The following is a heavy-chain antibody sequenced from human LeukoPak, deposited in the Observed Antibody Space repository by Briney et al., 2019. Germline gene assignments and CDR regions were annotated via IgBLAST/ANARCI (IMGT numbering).Heavy chain of an antibody. CDR2: ISAYNGNT. Sequence: ASVKVSCKASGYTFTSYGISWVLQAPGQGLEWMGWISAYNGNTNYAQKLQGRVTMTTDTSTSTAHMELRSLRSDDTAVYYCARVYCSSTSCYREPSYYYYYMDVWGKGTTVTVSS. D-gene: IGHD2-2*02. CDR3: ARVYCSSTSCYREPSYYYYYMDV. J-gene: IGHJ6*03. CDR1: GYTFTSYG. V-gene: IGHV1-18*01.